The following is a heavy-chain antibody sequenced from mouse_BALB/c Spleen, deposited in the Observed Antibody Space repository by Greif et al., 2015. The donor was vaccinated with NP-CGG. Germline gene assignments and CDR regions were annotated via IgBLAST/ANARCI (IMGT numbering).Heavy chain of an antibody. V-gene: IGHV1-69*02. CDR2: IYPSDSYT. J-gene: IGHJ4*01. Sequence: QVQLQQSGAELVRPGASVKLSCKASGYTSPSYWINWVKQRPGQGLEWIGNIYPSDSYTNYNQKFKDKATLTVDKSSSTAYMQLSSPTSEDSAVYYCTTLYYGNYVYYAMDYWGQGTSVTVSS. D-gene: IGHD2-1*01. CDR1: GYTSPSYW. CDR3: TTLYYGNYVYYAMDY.